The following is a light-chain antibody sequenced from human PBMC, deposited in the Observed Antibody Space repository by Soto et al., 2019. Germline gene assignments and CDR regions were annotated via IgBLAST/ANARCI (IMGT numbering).Light chain of an antibody. CDR2: GAS. CDR3: QQYNNWPPFAYT. V-gene: IGKV3-15*01. Sequence: IVMTQSPATLSVSPGERASLSCRASQSVSSNLAWYQQKPGQTPRLLIYGASTRATGIPARFSGSGSGTEFTLTISSLQSEDFSVYYCQQYNNWPPFAYTFGQGTKLESK. J-gene: IGKJ2*01. CDR1: QSVSSN.